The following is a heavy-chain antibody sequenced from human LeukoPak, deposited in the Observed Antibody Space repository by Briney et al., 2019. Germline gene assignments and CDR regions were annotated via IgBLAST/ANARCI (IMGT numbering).Heavy chain of an antibody. V-gene: IGHV3-48*03. CDR1: GFTFSSYE. CDR3: AAGVQTVLPNNY. D-gene: IGHD1-1*01. Sequence: GGSLRLSCAASGFTFSSYEMNWVRQAPGKGLEWVSYISSSGSTIYYADSVKGRFTISRDNAKNSLYLQMNSLRAEDTAVYYCAAGVQTVLPNNYWGQGTLVTVSS. J-gene: IGHJ4*02. CDR2: ISSSGSTI.